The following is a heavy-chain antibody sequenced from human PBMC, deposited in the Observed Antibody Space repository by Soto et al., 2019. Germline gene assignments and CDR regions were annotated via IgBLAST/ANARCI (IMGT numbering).Heavy chain of an antibody. CDR2: IWYDGSNK. J-gene: IGHJ4*02. Sequence: QVQLVESGGGVVQPGRSLRLSCAASGFTFSSYGMHWVRQAPGKGLEWVAVIWYDGSNKYYADSVKGRFTISRDNSKNPLYLKMNILRAEDAAVYYWARNRRYYYDSGGFDYWGQGTLVTVPS. D-gene: IGHD3-22*01. CDR3: ARNRRYYYDSGGFDY. V-gene: IGHV3-33*01. CDR1: GFTFSSYG.